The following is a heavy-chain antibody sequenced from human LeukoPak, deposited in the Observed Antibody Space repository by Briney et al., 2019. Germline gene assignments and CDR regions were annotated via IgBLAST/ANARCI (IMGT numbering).Heavy chain of an antibody. V-gene: IGHV4-39*01. Sequence: SETLSLTCTVSGGSISSSSYYWGWIRQPPGKGLEWIGSIYYSGSTYYNPSLKSRVTISVDTSKNQFSLKLSSVTAADTAVYYCARALGTPYDAFDIWGQGTMVTVSS. CDR1: GGSISSSSYY. CDR2: IYYSGST. CDR3: ARALGTPYDAFDI. J-gene: IGHJ3*02. D-gene: IGHD7-27*01.